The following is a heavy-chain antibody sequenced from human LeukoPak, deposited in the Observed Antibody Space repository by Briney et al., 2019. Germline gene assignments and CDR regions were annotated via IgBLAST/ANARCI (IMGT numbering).Heavy chain of an antibody. J-gene: IGHJ4*02. CDR3: AIVGRWGSRVDY. CDR1: GYTFTDYY. CDR2: VDPEDGET. D-gene: IGHD7-27*01. V-gene: IGHV1-69-2*01. Sequence: ASVKISCKVSGYTFTDYYMHWVQQAPGKGLEWMGLVDPEDGETIYAEKFQGRVTITADTSTDTAYMELSSLRSEDTAVYYCAIVGRWGSRVDYWGQGTLVTVSS.